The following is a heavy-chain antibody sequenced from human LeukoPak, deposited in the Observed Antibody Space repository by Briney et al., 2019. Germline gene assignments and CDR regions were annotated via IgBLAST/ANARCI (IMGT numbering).Heavy chain of an antibody. D-gene: IGHD3-22*01. CDR1: GFTFSSYG. CDR3: AKASTYYYDSSGYYYGY. Sequence: GGSLRLSCAASGFTFSSYGMHWVRQAPGKGLEWVAVISYDGSNKYYADSVKGRFTISRDNSKNTLYLQMNSLRAEDTAVYYCAKASTYYYDSSGYYYGYWGQGTLVTVSS. CDR2: ISYDGSNK. J-gene: IGHJ4*02. V-gene: IGHV3-30*18.